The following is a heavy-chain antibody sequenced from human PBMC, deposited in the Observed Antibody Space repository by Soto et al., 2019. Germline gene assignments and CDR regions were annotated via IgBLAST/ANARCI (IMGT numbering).Heavy chain of an antibody. V-gene: IGHV1-18*04. CDR2: HSGQNGNT. Sequence: QVQLVQSGPEVIKPGASLNVSCTASGDTLTSYGVTWVRQAPGQGLEWMGFHSGQNGNTNYAQRFRGRVTMTADMSAATAYLQLRTLRSDDTAIYYCAVGKDFDYWGQGTLVIVSS. J-gene: IGHJ4*02. CDR1: GDTLTSYG. CDR3: AVGKDFDY. D-gene: IGHD1-26*01.